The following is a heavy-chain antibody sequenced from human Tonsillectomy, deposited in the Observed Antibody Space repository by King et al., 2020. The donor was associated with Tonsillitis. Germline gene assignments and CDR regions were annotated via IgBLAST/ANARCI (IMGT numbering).Heavy chain of an antibody. CDR3: ARRGYSYEFDS. CDR2: INPDDSDT. CDR1: GYSFSNYW. Sequence: QLVQSGAEVKKPGQSLKISCKGSGYSFSNYWIGWVRQMPGKGLEWMGIINPDDSDTTYGPSFQGQVTISVDKSINTAYLQWSSLKASDTAMYYCARRGYSYEFDSWGQGTLVTASS. V-gene: IGHV5-51*01. J-gene: IGHJ4*02. D-gene: IGHD5-18*01.